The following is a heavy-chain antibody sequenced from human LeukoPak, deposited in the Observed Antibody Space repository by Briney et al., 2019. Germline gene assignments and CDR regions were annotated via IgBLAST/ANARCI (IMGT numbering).Heavy chain of an antibody. Sequence: ASVKVSCKASGYIFTNYYVLWVRQAPGQGLEWMGWINPNSGDTNYAQKFQGRVTMTRDTSISTAYMELSRLRSDDTAVYYCARDFYFDLWGRGTLVTVSS. CDR1: GYIFTNYY. V-gene: IGHV1-2*02. CDR3: ARDFYFDL. J-gene: IGHJ2*01. CDR2: INPNSGDT.